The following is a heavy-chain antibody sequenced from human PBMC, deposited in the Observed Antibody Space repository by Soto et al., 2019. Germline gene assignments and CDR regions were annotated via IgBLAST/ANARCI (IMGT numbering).Heavy chain of an antibody. CDR2: IWYDGSNK. CDR3: ARDDSGSNVIDY. CDR1: GFTFSSYA. Sequence: GSVRLSCAASGFTFSSYAMHWVRQAQGKGLEWVAVIWYDGSNKYYADSVKGRFTISRDNSKNTLYLQMNSLRAEDTAVYYCARDDSGSNVIDYWGQGTLVTVSS. J-gene: IGHJ4*02. V-gene: IGHV3-33*08. D-gene: IGHD1-26*01.